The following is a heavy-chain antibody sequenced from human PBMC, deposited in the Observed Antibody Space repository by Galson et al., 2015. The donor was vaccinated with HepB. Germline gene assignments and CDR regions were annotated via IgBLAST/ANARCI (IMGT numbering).Heavy chain of an antibody. CDR2: ISSSSSYT. CDR1: GFTFSDYY. J-gene: IGHJ6*02. D-gene: IGHD3-22*01. Sequence: SLRLSCAASGFTFSDYYMSWIRQAPGKGLEWVSYISSSSSYTNYADSVKGRFTISRDNAKNSLYLQMNSLRAEDTAVYYCARDLGPGPNYYDSSGYYYNYYYYGMDVWGQGTTVTVSS. V-gene: IGHV3-11*06. CDR3: ARDLGPGPNYYDSSGYYYNYYYYGMDV.